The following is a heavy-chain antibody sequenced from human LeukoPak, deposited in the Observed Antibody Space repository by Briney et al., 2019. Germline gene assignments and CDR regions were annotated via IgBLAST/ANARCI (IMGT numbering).Heavy chain of an antibody. CDR1: GFTFSSYA. Sequence: GSLRLSCAASGFTFSSYAMSWVRQPPGKGLEWIGEIDHSGSTTYNPSLKSRVTISVDTSKNQFSLKLSSVTAADTAVYYCARVTLTHLFDYWGQGTLVTVSS. CDR3: ARVTLTHLFDY. D-gene: IGHD4-11*01. J-gene: IGHJ4*02. V-gene: IGHV4-34*01. CDR2: IDHSGST.